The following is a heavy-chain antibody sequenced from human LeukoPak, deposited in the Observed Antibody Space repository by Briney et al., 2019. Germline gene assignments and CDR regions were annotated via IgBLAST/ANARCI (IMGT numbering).Heavy chain of an antibody. Sequence: PGGSLRLSCAASGFTFSSYAMSWVRQAPGKGLEWVSAISGSGGSTYYADSVKGRFTISRDNSKKTLYLQMNSLRAEDTAVYYCAKDESNYYGSGSYSAFDIWGQGTMVTVSS. D-gene: IGHD3-10*01. CDR3: AKDESNYYGSGSYSAFDI. CDR2: ISGSGGST. CDR1: GFTFSSYA. J-gene: IGHJ3*02. V-gene: IGHV3-23*01.